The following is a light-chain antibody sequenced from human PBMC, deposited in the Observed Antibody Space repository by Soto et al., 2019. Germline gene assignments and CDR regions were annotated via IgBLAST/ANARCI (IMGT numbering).Light chain of an antibody. J-gene: IGKJ5*01. CDR1: QSVSRY. V-gene: IGKV3-11*01. Sequence: TQSPATLSLSPVERATLSCRASQSVSRYLAWYQQKPGQAPRLLIYDASNRATGIPARFSGSGSGTDFTLTISSLEPEDFAVYYCQQRSNWPPITFGQGTRLEI. CDR2: DAS. CDR3: QQRSNWPPIT.